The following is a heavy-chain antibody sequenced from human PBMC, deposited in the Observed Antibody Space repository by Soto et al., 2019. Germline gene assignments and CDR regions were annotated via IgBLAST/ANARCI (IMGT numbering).Heavy chain of an antibody. Sequence: PGESLKITCKGPGYNFITAWISWVRQMPGKGPEWMGRIDPTDSYTKYSPSFEGHVTISADKSISTAYLQWSSLKASDSAVYYCARLSRASFALDVWGQGTTVTVSS. D-gene: IGHD3-16*01. CDR3: ARLSRASFALDV. CDR1: GYNFITAW. V-gene: IGHV5-10-1*01. CDR2: IDPTDSYT. J-gene: IGHJ6*02.